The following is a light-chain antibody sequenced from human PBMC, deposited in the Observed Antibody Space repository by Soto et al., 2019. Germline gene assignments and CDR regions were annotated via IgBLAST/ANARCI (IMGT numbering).Light chain of an antibody. CDR1: SSDVGNCNC. CDR2: EVT. Sequence: QSALTQPASVSGSPGQSITISCTGTSSDVGNCNCVSWYQQYPGKAPKLMIYEVTNRPSGLSYRFSGSKSGNTASLTIAGLQAEDEADYYFSSFTSSNTRVFGGGTKLTVL. J-gene: IGLJ3*02. V-gene: IGLV2-14*01. CDR3: SSFTSSNTRV.